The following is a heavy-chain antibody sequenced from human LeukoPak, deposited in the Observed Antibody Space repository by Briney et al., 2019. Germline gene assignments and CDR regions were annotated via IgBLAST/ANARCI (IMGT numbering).Heavy chain of an antibody. CDR2: ISSSSSSI. CDR3: ARDNHLELYYYMDV. J-gene: IGHJ6*03. D-gene: IGHD1-7*01. Sequence: GGSLRLSCAASGFTFSNYAMSWVRQAPGKGLEWVSYISSSSSSIYYADSVKGRFTISRDNAKNSLYLQMNSLRAEDTAVYYCARDNHLELYYYMDVWGKGTTVTVSS. CDR1: GFTFSNYA. V-gene: IGHV3-48*01.